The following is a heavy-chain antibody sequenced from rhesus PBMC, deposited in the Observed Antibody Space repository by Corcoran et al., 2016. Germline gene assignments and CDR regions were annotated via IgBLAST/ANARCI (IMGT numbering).Heavy chain of an antibody. D-gene: IGHD1-26*01. V-gene: IGHV4-127*01. CDR3: ARDHNWNYGAFDF. CDR2: TGGSSGST. Sequence: QVHLQESGPGLVKPSETLSLTCAVSGYSISSGYGWSWIRQPPGKGLVWIGYTGGSSGSTNFNPSLKSRVTISKDTSKNQFSLKLSSLTAADTAVYYCARDHNWNYGAFDFWGHGLKVTVSS. CDR1: GYSISSGYG. J-gene: IGHJ3*01.